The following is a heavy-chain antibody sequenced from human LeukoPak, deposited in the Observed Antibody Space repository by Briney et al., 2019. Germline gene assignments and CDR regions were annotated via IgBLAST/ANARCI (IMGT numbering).Heavy chain of an antibody. D-gene: IGHD2-15*01. Sequence: GASVKVSCKASGGIFSSYAISWVRQAPGQGLEWMGGIIPIFGTANYAQKFQGRVTITADESTSTAYMELSSLRPEDTAVYYCARDRNGGYCSGGSCYSFDYWGQGTLVTVSS. CDR1: GGIFSSYA. J-gene: IGHJ4*02. CDR3: ARDRNGGYCSGGSCYSFDY. V-gene: IGHV1-69*13. CDR2: IIPIFGTA.